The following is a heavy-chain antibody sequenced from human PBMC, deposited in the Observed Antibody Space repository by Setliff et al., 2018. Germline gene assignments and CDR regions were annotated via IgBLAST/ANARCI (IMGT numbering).Heavy chain of an antibody. CDR2: IYYSGNT. CDR3: ARGYYNFLSGYYTPYYFDY. J-gene: IGHJ4*02. Sequence: SETLSLTSPVSGGSIRNYYWSWIRQPPGKGLEWIGYIYYSGNTNYNPSLKSRVTISVDTSKNQFSLKLSSVTAADTAVYFCARGYYNFLSGYYTPYYFDYWGLGTLGTSPQ. CDR1: GGSIRNYY. D-gene: IGHD3-3*01. V-gene: IGHV4-59*01.